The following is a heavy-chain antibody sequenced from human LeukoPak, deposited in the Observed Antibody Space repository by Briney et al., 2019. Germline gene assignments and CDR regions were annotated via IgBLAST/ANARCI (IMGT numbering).Heavy chain of an antibody. Sequence: GESLRLSCAASGFSFSSYGMHWVRQAPGKGLEWVAFIRSDGNNKYYADSVKGRFTISRDNSKNTLYLQMNSLRTEDTAEYYCAKIMLVPAAPFDYWGQGTLVTVSS. CDR2: IRSDGNNK. CDR1: GFSFSSYG. CDR3: AKIMLVPAAPFDY. D-gene: IGHD2-2*01. V-gene: IGHV3-30*02. J-gene: IGHJ4*02.